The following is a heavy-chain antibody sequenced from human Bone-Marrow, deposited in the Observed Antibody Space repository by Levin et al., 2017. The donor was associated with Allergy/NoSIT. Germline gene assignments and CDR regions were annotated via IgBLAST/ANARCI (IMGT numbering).Heavy chain of an antibody. Sequence: SETLSLTCAVSGYSISSGYYWGWIRQPPGKGLEWIGSIYHSGSTYYNPSLKSRVTISVDTSKNQFSLKLSSVTAADTAVYYCARGRGRSPGTYWYFDLWGRGTLVTVSS. V-gene: IGHV4-38-2*01. D-gene: IGHD1-1*01. J-gene: IGHJ2*01. CDR2: IYHSGST. CDR3: ARGRGRSPGTYWYFDL. CDR1: GYSISSGYY.